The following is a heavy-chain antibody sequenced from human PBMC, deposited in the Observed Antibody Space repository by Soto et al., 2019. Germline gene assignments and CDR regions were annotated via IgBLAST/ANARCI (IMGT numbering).Heavy chain of an antibody. V-gene: IGHV4-59*01. J-gene: IGHJ4*02. CDR3: ATGGYYYDSSGYFSSIVFDY. CDR1: GGSISSYY. D-gene: IGHD3-22*01. Sequence: ASETLSLTCTVSGGSISSYYWSWIRQPPGKGLEWIGYIYYSGSTNYNPSLKSRVTISVDTSKNQFSLKLSSVTAADTAVYYCATGGYYYDSSGYFSSIVFDYWGQGTLVTVSS. CDR2: IYYSGST.